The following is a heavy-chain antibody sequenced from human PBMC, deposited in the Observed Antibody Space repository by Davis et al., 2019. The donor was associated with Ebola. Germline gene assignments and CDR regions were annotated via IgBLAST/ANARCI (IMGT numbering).Heavy chain of an antibody. CDR3: ARHLRPRSGGDGFDI. CDR1: GYSFTNYW. D-gene: IGHD3-10*01. Sequence: GESLKISCKASGYSFTNYWIGWVRQMPGKGLEWMGIIYPGDSDSRYSPSFQGQVTISADRSITTAYLQWSSLKASDTAIYYCARHLRPRSGGDGFDIWGQGTLVTVSS. J-gene: IGHJ3*02. V-gene: IGHV5-51*01. CDR2: IYPGDSDS.